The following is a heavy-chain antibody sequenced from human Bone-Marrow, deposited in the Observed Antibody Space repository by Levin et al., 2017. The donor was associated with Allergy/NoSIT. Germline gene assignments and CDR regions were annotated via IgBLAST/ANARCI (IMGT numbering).Heavy chain of an antibody. CDR1: GFTFSSYD. V-gene: IGHV3-13*04. CDR3: ARVALPRYCTSPSCSDSGYYFDY. J-gene: IGHJ4*02. Sequence: PGGSLRLSCAASGFTFSSYDMHWVRQATGRGLEWVSAIGTAADSYYSGSVKGRFTVSRDNAKNSFYLQMNSLRAGDTAVYYCARVALPRYCTSPSCSDSGYYFDYWGQGTLVTVSS. CDR2: IGTAADS. D-gene: IGHD2-2*01.